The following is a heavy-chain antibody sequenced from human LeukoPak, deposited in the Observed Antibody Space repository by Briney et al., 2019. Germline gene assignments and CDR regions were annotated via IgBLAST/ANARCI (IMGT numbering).Heavy chain of an antibody. Sequence: GGSLRLSCAASGFTFSSYAMHWVRQAPGKGLEWVAVISYDGSNKYYADSVKGRFTISRDNSKNTLYLQMNSLRAEDTAVYYCARDNSGWYHWGAFDIWGQGTMVTVSS. CDR1: GFTFSSYA. J-gene: IGHJ3*02. D-gene: IGHD6-19*01. CDR3: ARDNSGWYHWGAFDI. V-gene: IGHV3-30-3*01. CDR2: ISYDGSNK.